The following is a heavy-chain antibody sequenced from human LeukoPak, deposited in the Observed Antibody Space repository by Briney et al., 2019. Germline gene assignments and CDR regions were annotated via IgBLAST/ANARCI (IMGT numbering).Heavy chain of an antibody. Sequence: PGRSLRVSCAASGFTFSNYGMHWVRQAPGKGLEWVAVIWYDGNNKYYADSVKGRFTISRDNAKSSVFLQMNSLRAEDTAVYYCARVGGHCTSTSCPPPDYWGQGTLVTVSS. D-gene: IGHD2-2*01. CDR2: IWYDGNNK. CDR1: GFTFSNYG. CDR3: ARVGGHCTSTSCPPPDY. J-gene: IGHJ4*02. V-gene: IGHV3-33*01.